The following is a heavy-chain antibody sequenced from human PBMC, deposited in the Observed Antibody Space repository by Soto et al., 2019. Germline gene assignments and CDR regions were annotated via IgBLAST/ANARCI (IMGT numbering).Heavy chain of an antibody. CDR3: ARPPPYDSSGNNWFAP. J-gene: IGHJ5*02. Sequence: ASVKVSCKASGGTFSSYTISWVRQAPGQGLEWMGRIIPILGIANYAQKFQGRVTITADKSTSTAYMELSSLRSEDTAVYYCARPPPYDSSGNNWFAPGGKETPVTVPS. CDR1: GGTFSSYT. CDR2: IIPILGIA. D-gene: IGHD3-22*01. V-gene: IGHV1-69*02.